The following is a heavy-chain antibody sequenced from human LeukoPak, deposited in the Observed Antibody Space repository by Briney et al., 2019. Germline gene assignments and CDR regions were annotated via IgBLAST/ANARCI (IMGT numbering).Heavy chain of an antibody. V-gene: IGHV4-59*08. CDR1: GGSISSYY. CDR3: ARHLGEYNWKVNWFDP. J-gene: IGHJ5*02. D-gene: IGHD1-20*01. Sequence: SQTLSLTCTVSGGSISSYYSSWIRQPPGKGREWIGYIYYSGSTNYNPSLKSRVTISVDTSKNQFSLKLSSVTAADTAVYYGARHLGEYNWKVNWFDPWGQRTLVTVSS. CDR2: IYYSGST.